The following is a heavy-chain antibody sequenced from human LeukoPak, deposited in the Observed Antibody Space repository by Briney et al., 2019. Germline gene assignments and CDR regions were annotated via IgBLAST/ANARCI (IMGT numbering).Heavy chain of an antibody. CDR1: GFTFSSYG. CDR2: IWYDGSNK. D-gene: IGHD4-23*01. CDR3: ARDRGYSTFDY. V-gene: IGHV3-33*01. J-gene: IGHJ4*02. Sequence: GRSLRLSCAASGFTFSSYGMHWVRQAPGKGLEWVAVIWYDGSNKYYADSVKGRFTISRDNSKNTLYLQMNSLRVEDTAVYYCARDRGYSTFDYWGQGTLVTVSS.